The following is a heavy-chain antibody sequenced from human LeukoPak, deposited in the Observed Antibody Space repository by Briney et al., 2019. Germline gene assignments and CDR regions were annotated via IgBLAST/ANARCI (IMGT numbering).Heavy chain of an antibody. CDR2: INGDESST. Sequence: GGSLRLSCAASAFTFNTYWMHWVRQVPGRGLEWVSRINGDESSTNYADSVKGRFTISRDNAKDTLYLHMNSLTAEDTAVYYSARGAKWAYYFDYWGQGTLVTVSS. D-gene: IGHD1-26*01. J-gene: IGHJ4*02. CDR3: ARGAKWAYYFDY. V-gene: IGHV3-74*01. CDR1: AFTFNTYW.